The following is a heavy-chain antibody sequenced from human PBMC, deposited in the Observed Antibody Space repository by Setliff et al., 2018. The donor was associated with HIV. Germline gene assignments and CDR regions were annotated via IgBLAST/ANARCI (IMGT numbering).Heavy chain of an antibody. CDR3: AKAGSTGWEFDF. CDR1: GFTFSSYW. V-gene: IGHV3-74*01. CDR2: ITSDGSTT. J-gene: IGHJ4*02. Sequence: GGSLRLSCAASGFTFSSYWMHWVRQAPGQGLVWVSRITSDGSTTAYADSVKGRFTISRDNSKNMLYVEMKNLRVEDTALYYCAKAGSTGWEFDFWGQGVLVTSPQ. D-gene: IGHD6-25*01.